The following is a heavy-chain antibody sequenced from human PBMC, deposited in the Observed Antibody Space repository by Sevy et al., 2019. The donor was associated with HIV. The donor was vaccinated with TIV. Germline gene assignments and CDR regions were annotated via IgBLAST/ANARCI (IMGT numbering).Heavy chain of an antibody. J-gene: IGHJ3*02. CDR3: AKDRYEGSGYYPEGAFDI. Sequence: GGSLRLSCAASGLTFTSYAMNWVRQAPGKGLEWVSTISGSGGSTYYGYSVKGLFTISRDNSKNTLYLQMSSLRAEDTAVYYCAKDRYEGSGYYPEGAFDIWGQGTKVTVSS. CDR2: ISGSGGST. CDR1: GLTFTSYA. D-gene: IGHD3-22*01. V-gene: IGHV3-23*01.